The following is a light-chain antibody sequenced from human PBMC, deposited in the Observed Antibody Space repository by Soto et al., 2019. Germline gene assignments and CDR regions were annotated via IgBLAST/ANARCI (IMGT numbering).Light chain of an antibody. CDR2: AAS. J-gene: IGKJ1*01. CDR3: QHYKMYSPWT. CDR1: QGISSY. Sequence: AIRMTQSPSSFSASTGDRVTITCRASQGISSYLAWYQQKPGKAPKLLIYAASSLQSGVPSRFSGSGSGTEFTLTISSLRPDDFATYYCQHYKMYSPWTFGQGTKVDIK. V-gene: IGKV1-8*01.